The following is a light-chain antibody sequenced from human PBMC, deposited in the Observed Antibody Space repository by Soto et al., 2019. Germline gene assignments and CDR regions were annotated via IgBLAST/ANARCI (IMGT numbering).Light chain of an antibody. J-gene: IGKJ4*01. CDR3: QQRSGWPA. Sequence: EIVLTQSPATLSLSPGDRATLSCRASQSVSSYLAWYQQKPGQAPRLLLYDASNRATGIPARFSGSGSGTDVTPTISRLEPEDFAVYYWQQRSGWPALGGGTKVEIK. CDR1: QSVSSY. V-gene: IGKV3-11*01. CDR2: DAS.